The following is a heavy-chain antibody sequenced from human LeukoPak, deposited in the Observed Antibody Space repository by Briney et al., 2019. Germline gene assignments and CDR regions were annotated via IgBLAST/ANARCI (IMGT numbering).Heavy chain of an antibody. J-gene: IGHJ4*02. CDR2: ISGSGGST. Sequence: GGSLRLSCAASGFTFSSYAMSWVRQAPGKGLEWVSAISGSGGSTYSADSVKGRFTISRDNSKNTLYLQMNSLRAEDTAVYYCAKDMWELPQFDYWGQGTLVTVSS. CDR3: AKDMWELPQFDY. D-gene: IGHD1-26*01. V-gene: IGHV3-23*01. CDR1: GFTFSSYA.